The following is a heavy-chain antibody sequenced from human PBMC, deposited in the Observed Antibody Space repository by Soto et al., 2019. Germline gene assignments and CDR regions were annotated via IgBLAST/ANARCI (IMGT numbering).Heavy chain of an antibody. V-gene: IGHV3-66*01. D-gene: IGHD2-15*01. CDR1: GFTVSTKY. CDR3: SRDPWAADY. CDR2: IYSGGST. J-gene: IGHJ4*02. Sequence: EVQLVESGGGLVQPGGSLRLSCAASGFTVSTKYMSWVRQAPGKGLEWVSVIYSGGSTFYADSVRGRFTISRDNSKNTVNIHMNSLRAADAAVYYCSRDPWAADYWGQGTLVTVSS.